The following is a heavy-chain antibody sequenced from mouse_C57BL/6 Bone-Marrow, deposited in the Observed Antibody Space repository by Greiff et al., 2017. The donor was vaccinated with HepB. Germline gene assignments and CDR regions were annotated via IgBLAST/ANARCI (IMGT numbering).Heavy chain of an antibody. D-gene: IGHD2-1*01. CDR3: ARALSLYYGNYFDY. CDR2: ISSGSSTI. Sequence: DVKLVESGGGLVKPGGSLKLSCAASGFTFSDYGMHWVRQAPEKGLEWVAYISSGSSTIYYADTVKGRFTISRDNAKNTLFLQMTSLRSEDTAMYYCARALSLYYGNYFDYWGQGTTLTVSS. CDR1: GFTFSDYG. J-gene: IGHJ2*01. V-gene: IGHV5-17*01.